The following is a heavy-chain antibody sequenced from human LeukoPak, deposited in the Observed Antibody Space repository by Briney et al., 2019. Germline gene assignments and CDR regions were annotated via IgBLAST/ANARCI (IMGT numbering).Heavy chain of an antibody. J-gene: IGHJ4*02. Sequence: PGGSLRPSCAASGFNFGSYSMTWVRQAPGKGLEWVSVMSADSATTFYADSVKGRFTISRDNAKNTVFLQMSSLRAEDTALYYCARKSASGNYPLDYWGQGTLVTVSS. D-gene: IGHD3-10*01. CDR2: MSADSATT. CDR1: GFNFGSYS. CDR3: ARKSASGNYPLDY. V-gene: IGHV3-23*01.